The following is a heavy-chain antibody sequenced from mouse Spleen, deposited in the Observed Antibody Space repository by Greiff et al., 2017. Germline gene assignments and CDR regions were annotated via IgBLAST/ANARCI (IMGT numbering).Heavy chain of an antibody. V-gene: IGHV14-1*02. CDR3: ARSGYGWYFDV. CDR1: GFNIKDYY. Sequence: EVKLVESGAELVRPGALVKLSCKASGFNIKDYYMHWVKQRPEQGLEWIGWIDPENGNTIYDPKFQGKASITADTSSNTAYLQLSSLTSEDTAVYYCARSGYGWYFDVWGAGTTVTVSS. J-gene: IGHJ1*01. CDR2: IDPENGNT. D-gene: IGHD3-1*01.